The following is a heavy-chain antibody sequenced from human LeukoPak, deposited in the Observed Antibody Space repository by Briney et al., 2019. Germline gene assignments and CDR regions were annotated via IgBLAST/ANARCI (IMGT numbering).Heavy chain of an antibody. Sequence: GGSLRLSCAASGFTFSSYGMHWVRQAPGKGLEWVAVISYDGSNKYYADSVKGRFTISRYNSKNTLYLQMNSLRAEDTAVYYCAKDSRYYGSGKGYYFDYWGQGTLVTVSS. CDR1: GFTFSSYG. CDR2: ISYDGSNK. V-gene: IGHV3-30*18. CDR3: AKDSRYYGSGKGYYFDY. D-gene: IGHD3-10*01. J-gene: IGHJ4*02.